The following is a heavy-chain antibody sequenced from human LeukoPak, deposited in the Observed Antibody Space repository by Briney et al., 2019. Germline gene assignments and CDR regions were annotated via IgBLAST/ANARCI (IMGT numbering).Heavy chain of an antibody. CDR3: AGGSLWHDAFDI. J-gene: IGHJ3*02. CDR2: IYTSGST. Sequence: SETLSLTCTVSGGSINSATYYWTWIRQPAGKGLVWIGRIYTSGSTNYNPSLKSRVTISVDTSKNQFSLKLSSVTAADTAVYYCAGGSLWHDAFDIWGQGTMVTVSS. CDR1: GGSINSATYY. D-gene: IGHD3-10*01. V-gene: IGHV4-61*02.